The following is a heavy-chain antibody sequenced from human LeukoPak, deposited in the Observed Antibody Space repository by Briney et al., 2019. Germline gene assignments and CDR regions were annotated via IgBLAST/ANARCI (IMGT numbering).Heavy chain of an antibody. Sequence: GGSLRLSCAASGFTFSSYSMNLVRQAPGKGLEGVSSISSSSSYIYYADSVKGRFTISRDNAKNSLYLQMNSLRAEDTAVYYCARDYYDSSGYYGIIDYWGQGTLVTVSS. CDR3: ARDYYDSSGYYGIIDY. CDR2: ISSSSSYI. D-gene: IGHD3-22*01. CDR1: GFTFSSYS. V-gene: IGHV3-21*01. J-gene: IGHJ4*02.